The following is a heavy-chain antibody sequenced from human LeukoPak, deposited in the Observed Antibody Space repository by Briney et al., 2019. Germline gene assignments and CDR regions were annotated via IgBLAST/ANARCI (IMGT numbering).Heavy chain of an antibody. V-gene: IGHV4-34*01. J-gene: IGHJ5*02. Sequence: PSETLSLTCAVYGGSFSGYYWSWIRQPPGKGLEWIGEINHSGSTNYNPSLKSRVTISVDTSKNQFSLKLSSVTAADTAVYYCARHICTGGSCYWFDPWGQGTLVTVSS. CDR1: GGSFSGYY. CDR2: INHSGST. D-gene: IGHD2-15*01. CDR3: ARHICTGGSCYWFDP.